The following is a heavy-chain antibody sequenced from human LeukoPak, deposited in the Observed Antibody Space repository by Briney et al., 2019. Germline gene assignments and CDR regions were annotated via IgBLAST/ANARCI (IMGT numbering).Heavy chain of an antibody. J-gene: IGHJ5*02. V-gene: IGHV4-39*07. D-gene: IGHD6-13*01. CDR1: GGSISSSSYY. Sequence: SETLSLTCTVSGGSISSSSYYWGWIRQPPGKGLEWIGSIYYSGSAYYNPSLKSRVTILVDTSKNQFSLKLSSVTAADTAVYYCARDGIAAAASWFDPWGQGSLVTVSS. CDR2: IYYSGSA. CDR3: ARDGIAAAASWFDP.